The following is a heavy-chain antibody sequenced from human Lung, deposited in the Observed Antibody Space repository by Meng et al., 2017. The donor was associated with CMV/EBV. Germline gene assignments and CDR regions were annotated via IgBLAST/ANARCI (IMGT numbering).Heavy chain of an antibody. J-gene: IGHJ4*02. D-gene: IGHD5-18*01. CDR2: IYYSGST. CDR3: VRALDTAMVTFDY. Sequence: QSRLQEAGPGLVKPPQTLSSSCTVSGGSISWGGYYWRWIRQPPGKGLEWIGYIYYSGSTYYNPSLKSRVTISVDTSKNQFSLKLSSVTAADTAVYYCVRALDTAMVTFDYWGQGTLVTVSS. CDR1: GGSISWGGYY. V-gene: IGHV4-30-4*08.